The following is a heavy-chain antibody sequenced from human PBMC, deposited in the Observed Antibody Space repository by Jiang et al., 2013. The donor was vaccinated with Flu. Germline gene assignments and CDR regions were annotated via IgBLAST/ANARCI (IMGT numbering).Heavy chain of an antibody. Sequence: YWSWIRQPPGKGLEWIGYIYYSGSTNYNPSLKSRVTISVDTSKNQFSLKLSSVTAADTAVYYCARDPSRLSGYWYFDLWGRGTLVTVSS. CDR2: IYYSGST. CDR3: ARDPSRLSGYWYFDL. D-gene: IGHD3-16*02. J-gene: IGHJ2*01. V-gene: IGHV4-59*01. CDR1: Y.